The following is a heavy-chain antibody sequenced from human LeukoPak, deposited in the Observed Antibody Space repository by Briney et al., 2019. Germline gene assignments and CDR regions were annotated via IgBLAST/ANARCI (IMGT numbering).Heavy chain of an antibody. D-gene: IGHD3-16*01. V-gene: IGHV3-23*01. CDR1: GFTFNNYG. CDR3: AKPAYAGYYYYMDV. CDR2: ISGSGGST. J-gene: IGHJ6*03. Sequence: GGSLRLSCAASGFTFNNYGMSWVRQAPGKGLEWVSGISGSGGSTYYADSVKGRFTISRDNSKNTLYLQMNSLRVEDTAVYYCAKPAYAGYYYYMDVWGKGTTVTVSS.